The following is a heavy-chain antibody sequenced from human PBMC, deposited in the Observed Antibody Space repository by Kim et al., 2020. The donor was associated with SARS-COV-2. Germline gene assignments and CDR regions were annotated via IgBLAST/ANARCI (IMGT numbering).Heavy chain of an antibody. J-gene: IGHJ3*02. Sequence: GGSLRLSCAASGFTFSSYSMNWVRQAPGKGLEWVSYISSSSSPIYYADSVKGRFTISRDNAKNSLYLQMNSLRAEDTAVYYCARAGRAFDIWGQGTMVTVSS. V-gene: IGHV3-48*04. CDR3: ARAGRAFDI. CDR2: ISSSSSPI. CDR1: GFTFSSYS.